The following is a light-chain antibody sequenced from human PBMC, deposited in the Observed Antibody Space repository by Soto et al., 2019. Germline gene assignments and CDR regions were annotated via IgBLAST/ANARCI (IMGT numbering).Light chain of an antibody. CDR1: QGINNH. Sequence: DIQMTQSPSSLSASVGDRVTITCRAGQGINNHLAWYQQKPGKVPKVLISSASTLQSGVPSRFSGSGSETDFTLTISSLQPEDVATYYCQKHNSAPFTFGPGTKVDI. J-gene: IGKJ3*01. CDR2: SAS. CDR3: QKHNSAPFT. V-gene: IGKV1-27*01.